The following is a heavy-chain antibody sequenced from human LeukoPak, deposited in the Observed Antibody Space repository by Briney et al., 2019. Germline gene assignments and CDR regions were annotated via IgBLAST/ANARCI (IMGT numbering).Heavy chain of an antibody. CDR1: GDSVSSNSAS. D-gene: IGHD6-19*01. J-gene: IGHJ4*02. Sequence: SQTLSLTCAISGDSVSSNSASWNWIRQSPSRGLEWLGRTYYRSEWYYDYTLSVKSRIIINPDTSKNQFSLHLNSVTPEDTAVYYCARESDRIGFDFDYWDQGTLVTVSS. V-gene: IGHV6-1*01. CDR2: TYYRSEWYY. CDR3: ARESDRIGFDFDY.